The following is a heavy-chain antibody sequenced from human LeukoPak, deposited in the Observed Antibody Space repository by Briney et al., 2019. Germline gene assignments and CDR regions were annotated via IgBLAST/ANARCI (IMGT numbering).Heavy chain of an antibody. CDR3: ARGYCSSTSCYRWFDP. CDR2: IYYSGST. D-gene: IGHD2-2*02. CDR1: GGSISSYY. Sequence: PSETLSLTCTVSGGSISSYYWSCVRQPPRKGRECIWYIYYSGSTNYNPSLKSRVTISVDTSKNQFSLQLTSVTAADPAVYYCARGYCSSTSCYRWFDPWGQGTLVTVSS. J-gene: IGHJ5*02. V-gene: IGHV4-59*01.